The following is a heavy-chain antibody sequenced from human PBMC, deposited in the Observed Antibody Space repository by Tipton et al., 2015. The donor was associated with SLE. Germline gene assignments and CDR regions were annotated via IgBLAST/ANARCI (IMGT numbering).Heavy chain of an antibody. CDR2: ISSDGSTI. CDR1: GFXXKSYX. V-gene: IGHV3-48*01. Sequence: SLRLSCAASGFXXKSYXMNWVRQAPGKGLEWVSYISSDGSTIYYADYGGGRCTISRDNAENSLYLKMNSLRVEDTAVYYCARDLNTVPXXGCSDHWG. CDR3: ARDLNTVPXXGCSDH. D-gene: IGHD4-17*01. J-gene: IGHJ4*01.